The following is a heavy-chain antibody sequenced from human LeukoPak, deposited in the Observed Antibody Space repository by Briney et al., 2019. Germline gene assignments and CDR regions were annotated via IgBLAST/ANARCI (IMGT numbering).Heavy chain of an antibody. D-gene: IGHD1-1*01. V-gene: IGHV1-18*01. CDR2: ITPYNGNT. CDR3: ARVCHWDADNTRGDPVDY. CDR1: GYTFTGYG. J-gene: IGHJ4*02. Sequence: ASVKVSCKSTGYTFTGYGITWVRQASGQGLEWMGWITPYNGNTNYAQSLQGRVTMTTDTSTSTAYMELRSLRSDDTAVYYCARVCHWDADNTRGDPVDYWGQGTLVTVSS.